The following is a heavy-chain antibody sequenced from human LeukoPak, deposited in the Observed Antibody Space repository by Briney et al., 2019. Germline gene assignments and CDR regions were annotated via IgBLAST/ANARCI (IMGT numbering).Heavy chain of an antibody. CDR3: AKDAQRGFDYSNSLQN. Sequence: PGRSLRLSCAASGFTFSHYGMHWVRQAPGAGLEWVAVIWSDGSDKYYAKSVKGRFTISRDNSKSSLSLQMNSLRAEDTAVYYCAKDAQRGFDYSNSLQNWGQGILVTVSS. V-gene: IGHV3-33*06. J-gene: IGHJ1*01. CDR2: IWSDGSDK. D-gene: IGHD4-11*01. CDR1: GFTFSHYG.